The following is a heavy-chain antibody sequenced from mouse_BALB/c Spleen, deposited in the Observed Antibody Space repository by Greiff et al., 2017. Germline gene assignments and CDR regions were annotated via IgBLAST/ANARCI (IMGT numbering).Heavy chain of an antibody. Sequence: EVMLVESGGGLVKPGGSLKLSCAASGFTFSSYAMSWVRQSPEKRLEWVAEISSGGSYTYYPDTVTGRFTISRDNAKNTLYLEMSSLRSEDTAMYYCARELGRGFAYWGQGTLVTVSA. D-gene: IGHD4-1*01. CDR3: ARELGRGFAY. J-gene: IGHJ3*01. CDR2: ISSGGSYT. V-gene: IGHV5-9-4*01. CDR1: GFTFSSYA.